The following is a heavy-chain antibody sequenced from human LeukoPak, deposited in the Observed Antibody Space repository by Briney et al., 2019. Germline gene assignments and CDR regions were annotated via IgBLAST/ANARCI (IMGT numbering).Heavy chain of an antibody. D-gene: IGHD3-9*01. CDR1: GGSISSYY. Sequence: PSETLSLTCTVSGGSISSYYWSWIRQPAGKGLEWIGRIYTSGSTNYNPSLKSRVTMSVDTSKNQFSLKLSSVTAADTAVYYCARVRRNYDILTGYYLFWFDPWGQGTLVTVSS. V-gene: IGHV4-4*07. CDR3: ARVRRNYDILTGYYLFWFDP. J-gene: IGHJ5*02. CDR2: IYTSGST.